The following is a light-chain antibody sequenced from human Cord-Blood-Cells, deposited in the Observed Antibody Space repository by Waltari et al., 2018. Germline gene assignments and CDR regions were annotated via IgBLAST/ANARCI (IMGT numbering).Light chain of an antibody. J-gene: IGKJ2*01. CDR1: QSVSSSY. V-gene: IGKV3-20*01. Sequence: EIVLTQSPGTLSLSPGERANLSCRASQSVSSSYLAWYQQKPGQAPRLLIYGASSRATGIPDRFSGSGSGTDFTLTISRLEPKDFAVYYCQQYGSSPMYTFGQGTKLEIK. CDR3: QQYGSSPMYT. CDR2: GAS.